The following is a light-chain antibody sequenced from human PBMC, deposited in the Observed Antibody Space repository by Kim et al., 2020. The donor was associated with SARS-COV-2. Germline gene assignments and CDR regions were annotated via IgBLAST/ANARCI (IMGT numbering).Light chain of an antibody. J-gene: IGKJ2*01. V-gene: IGKV1-33*01. CDR3: HQYDDLPPT. CDR1: QDISNS. Sequence: DIQMTQSPSSLSASVGDRVTITCQASQDISNSLSWYQQKEGKAPKLLISDASNLERGVPSRFSGSGSGTDFTFTISSLRPEDIATYFCHQYDDLPPTFGQGTKLEI. CDR2: DAS.